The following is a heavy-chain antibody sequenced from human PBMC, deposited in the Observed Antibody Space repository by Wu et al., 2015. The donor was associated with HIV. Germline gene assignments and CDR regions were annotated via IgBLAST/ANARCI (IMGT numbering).Heavy chain of an antibody. J-gene: IGHJ4*02. CDR3: ARVDGSWQFDS. CDR1: RYTFTGYY. D-gene: IGHD2-15*01. V-gene: IGHV1-2*02. CDR2: IDPDTGGT. Sequence: QVQLVQSGAEVKKPGASVKVSCEASRYTFTGYYMHWVRQAPGQGLEWMGWIDPDTGGTKYAQKFQGRVPMTRDTSISTAYMELIRLTSDDTAVYYCARVDGSWQFDSWGQGTLVTVSS.